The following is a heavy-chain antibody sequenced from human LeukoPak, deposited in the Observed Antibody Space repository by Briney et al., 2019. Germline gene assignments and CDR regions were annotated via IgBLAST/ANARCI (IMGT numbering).Heavy chain of an antibody. CDR1: GFTFSDYY. D-gene: IGHD3-3*01. CDR2: ISSSGSTI. V-gene: IGHV3-11*01. J-gene: IGHJ6*02. Sequence: GGSLRLSCAASGFTFSDYYMSWIRQAPGKGREWVSYISSSGSTIYYADSAKGRFTISRDNAKNSLYLQMNSLRAEDTAVYYCASRSEEDYYYYYGMDVWGQGTTVTVSS. CDR3: ASRSEEDYYYYYGMDV.